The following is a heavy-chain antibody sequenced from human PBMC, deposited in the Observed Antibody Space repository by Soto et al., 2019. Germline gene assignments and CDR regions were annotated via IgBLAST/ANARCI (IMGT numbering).Heavy chain of an antibody. V-gene: IGHV5-10-1*01. Sequence: GDSRNISCKFSGYILSSYCIIVVRQMPGKGLEWMGRIDPSDSYTNYSPSFQGHVTISADKSISTAYLQWSSLKASDTAMYYCANLDGGYGRYEDFAIRGTGKMVTVSS. D-gene: IGHD3-16*01. CDR3: ANLDGGYGRYEDFAI. J-gene: IGHJ3*02. CDR2: IDPSDSYT. CDR1: GYILSSYC.